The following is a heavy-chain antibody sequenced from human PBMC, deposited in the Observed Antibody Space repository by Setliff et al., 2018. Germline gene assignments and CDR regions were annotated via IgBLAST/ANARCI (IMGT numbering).Heavy chain of an antibody. CDR3: ATLSKDLNY. J-gene: IGHJ4*02. D-gene: IGHD3-3*01. CDR2: IWHDGTNK. Sequence: GGALRLSCAASGLTRINNGFHWVVQAQGKGLEWVAIIWHDGTNKYYADSVKGRFDISRDSSKNTVYLQMNSLTAEDTAMYYCATLSKDLNYWGQGTLVTVSS. V-gene: IGHV3-33*01. CDR1: GLTRINNG.